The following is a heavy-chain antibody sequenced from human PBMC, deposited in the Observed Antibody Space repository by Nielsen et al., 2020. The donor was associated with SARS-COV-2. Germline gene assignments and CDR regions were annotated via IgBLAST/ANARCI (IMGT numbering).Heavy chain of an antibody. CDR1: GGSVSSGSYY. V-gene: IGHV4-31*03. CDR3: ARAFSSWIVVVINAFDI. J-gene: IGHJ3*02. CDR2: SYYSGST. Sequence: SETLSLTCTVSGGSVSSGSYYWSWIRQHPGKGLEWIGYSYYSGSTYYNPSLKSRVTISVDTSKNQFSLKLSSVTAADTAVYYCARAFSSWIVVVINAFDIWGQGTMVTVSS. D-gene: IGHD3-22*01.